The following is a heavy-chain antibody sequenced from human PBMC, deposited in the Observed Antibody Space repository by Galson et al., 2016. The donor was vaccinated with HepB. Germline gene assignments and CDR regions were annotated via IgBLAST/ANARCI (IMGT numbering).Heavy chain of an antibody. CDR3: ARSLGWDYVPFDY. CDR2: ISSRSSTL. V-gene: IGHV3-48*04. D-gene: IGHD3-10*02. CDR1: GFSFSTHG. J-gene: IGHJ4*02. Sequence: SLRLSCAASGFSFSTHGMNWVRQAPGKGLEWLSYISSRSSTLYYGDSVQGRFTISRDNARNSLSLQMNSLRVEDTAVYYCARSLGWDYVPFDYWGQGILVIVSS.